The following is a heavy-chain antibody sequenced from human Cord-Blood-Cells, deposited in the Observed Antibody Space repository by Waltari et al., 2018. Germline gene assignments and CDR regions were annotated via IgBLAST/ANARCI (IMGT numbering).Heavy chain of an antibody. D-gene: IGHD1-1*01. CDR3: ARYRTGTFDY. Sequence: QVQLQESGPGLVKPSETLPLTCTVSGGSFSSYSRSWIRQPPGKGLEWIGYIYDSGSTNYNPSLKSRVTISVDTSKNQFSLKLSSVTAADTAVYYCARYRTGTFDYWGQEPWSPSPQ. CDR1: GGSFSSYS. CDR2: IYDSGST. J-gene: IGHJ4*01. V-gene: IGHV4-59*01.